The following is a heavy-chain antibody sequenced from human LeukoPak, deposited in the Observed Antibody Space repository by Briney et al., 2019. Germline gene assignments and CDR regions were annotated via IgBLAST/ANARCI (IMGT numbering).Heavy chain of an antibody. Sequence: GGSLRLSCAASGFTFSSYGMSWVRQAPGEGLEWVSAISCSGGSTYYADSVKGRFTISRDNSKNTLYLQMNSLRAEDTAVYYCAKGYCSGGSCHTLFDYWGQGTLVTVSS. J-gene: IGHJ4*02. CDR3: AKGYCSGGSCHTLFDY. CDR1: GFTFSSYG. CDR2: ISCSGGST. D-gene: IGHD2-15*01. V-gene: IGHV3-23*01.